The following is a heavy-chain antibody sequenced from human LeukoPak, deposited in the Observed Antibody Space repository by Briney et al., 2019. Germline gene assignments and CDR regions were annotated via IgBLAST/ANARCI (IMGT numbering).Heavy chain of an antibody. CDR1: GFTFSSYS. Sequence: GGSLRLSCGASGFTFSSYSMNWVRQAPGKGVEWVSSISSSSSYIYYADSVKGRFTISRDNAKNSLYLQMNSLRAEDTAVYYCARGYSSGWSYFDYWGQGTLVTVSS. J-gene: IGHJ4*02. V-gene: IGHV3-21*01. D-gene: IGHD6-19*01. CDR3: ARGYSSGWSYFDY. CDR2: ISSSSSYI.